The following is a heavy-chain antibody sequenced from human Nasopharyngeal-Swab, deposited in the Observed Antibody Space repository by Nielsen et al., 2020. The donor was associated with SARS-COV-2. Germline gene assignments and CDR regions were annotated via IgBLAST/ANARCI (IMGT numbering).Heavy chain of an antibody. J-gene: IGHJ4*02. V-gene: IGHV3-73*01. Sequence: VRQMPGKGLEWVGRIGDKAHNYATTYAASVKGRFTISRDDSKNTAFLQMDSLKTEDTAPYYCTTDYYFDYWGQGTLVTVSS. CDR2: IGDKAHNYAT. CDR3: TTDYYFDY.